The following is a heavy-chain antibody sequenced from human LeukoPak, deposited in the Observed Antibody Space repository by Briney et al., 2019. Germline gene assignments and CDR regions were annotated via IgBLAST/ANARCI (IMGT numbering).Heavy chain of an antibody. V-gene: IGHV3-23*01. CDR1: GFTFSSYA. Sequence: GGSLRLSCAASGFTFSSYAMSWVRQAPGKGLEWVSGITSGANTYYADSVKGRFTISRDNSENTLNLQTNSLRAEDTAIYYCAKARAGDITAAFNYWGQGTLVTVSS. D-gene: IGHD6-13*01. CDR2: ITSGANT. J-gene: IGHJ4*02. CDR3: AKARAGDITAAFNY.